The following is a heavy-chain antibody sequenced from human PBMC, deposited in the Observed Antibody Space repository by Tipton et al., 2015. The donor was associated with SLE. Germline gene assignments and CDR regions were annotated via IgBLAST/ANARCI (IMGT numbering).Heavy chain of an antibody. CDR1: GGSISSGGYY. V-gene: IGHV4-39*07. Sequence: TLSLTCTVSGGSISSGGYYWSWIRQPPGKGLEWIGSIYYSGSTYYNPSLKSRVTISVDTSKNQFSLKLSPVTAADTAVYYCARSGSIWSKDWYFDLWGRGTLVTVSS. CDR2: IYYSGST. D-gene: IGHD6-13*01. J-gene: IGHJ2*01. CDR3: ARSGSIWSKDWYFDL.